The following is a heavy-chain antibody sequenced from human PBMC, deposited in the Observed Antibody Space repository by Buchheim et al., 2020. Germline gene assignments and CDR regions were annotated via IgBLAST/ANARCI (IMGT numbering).Heavy chain of an antibody. J-gene: IGHJ6*02. Sequence: QVQLVQSGAEVKKPGASVKVSCKASGYTFTSYDINWVRQATGQGLEWMGWMNPNSGKTGYAQRFQGRVTMTKNPSISPASMELSSLRSEDTAVYYCARGISIVGTYGMDVWGQGTT. CDR3: ARGISIVGTYGMDV. V-gene: IGHV1-8*01. CDR2: MNPNSGKT. CDR1: GYTFTSYD. D-gene: IGHD1-26*01.